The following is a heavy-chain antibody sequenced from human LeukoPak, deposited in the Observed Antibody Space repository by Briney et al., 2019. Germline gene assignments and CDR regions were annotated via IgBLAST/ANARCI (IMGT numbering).Heavy chain of an antibody. CDR3: ATVPVLLWFGEFRVSYWFDP. J-gene: IGHJ5*02. V-gene: IGHV1-2*02. CDR2: INPNSGGT. CDR1: GYTFTGYY. D-gene: IGHD3-10*01. Sequence: ASVKVSCKASGYTFTGYYMHWVRQAPGQGLEWMGWINPNSGGTNYAQKFQGRVTMTRDTSISTAYMELSSLRSEDTAVYYCATVPVLLWFGEFRVSYWFDPWGQGTLVTVSS.